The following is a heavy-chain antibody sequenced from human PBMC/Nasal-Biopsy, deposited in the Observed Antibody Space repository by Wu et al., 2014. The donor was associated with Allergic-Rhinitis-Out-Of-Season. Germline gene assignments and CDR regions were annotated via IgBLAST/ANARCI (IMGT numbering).Heavy chain of an antibody. CDR1: GYTFSRYG. CDR2: ISAANGNT. Sequence: VKVSCKASGYTFSRYGVTWVRQAPGHGLEWVGWISAANGNTRYEKSLQDRVTLTTDTSTRTAFLELRSLRSDDTAVYYCARDLPSLGGDDYGPLEHWGQGTLVTVSS. V-gene: IGHV1-18*01. D-gene: IGHD4-17*01. J-gene: IGHJ4*02. CDR3: ARDLPSLGGDDYGPLEH.